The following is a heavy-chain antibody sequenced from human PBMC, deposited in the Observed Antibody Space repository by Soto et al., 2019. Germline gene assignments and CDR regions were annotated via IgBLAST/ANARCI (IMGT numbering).Heavy chain of an antibody. Sequence: SETLSLTCTVSGGSISSGGYYWSWIRQHPGKGLEWIGYIYYSGSTYYNPSLKSRVTISVDTSKNQFSLKLSSVTAADTAVYYCARDRAAAGLSGAYYFDYWGQGTLVTVSS. CDR2: IYYSGST. V-gene: IGHV4-31*03. D-gene: IGHD6-13*01. J-gene: IGHJ4*02. CDR3: ARDRAAAGLSGAYYFDY. CDR1: GGSISSGGYY.